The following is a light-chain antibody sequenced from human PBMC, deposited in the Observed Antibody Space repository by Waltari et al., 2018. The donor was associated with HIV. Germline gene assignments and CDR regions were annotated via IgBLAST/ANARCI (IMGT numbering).Light chain of an antibody. CDR2: EVN. CDR3: LSYTTSGTYV. V-gene: IGLV2-14*01. Sequence: QSALPQPASVSGSPGQSITISCTGTSNDLGAYNYVSWYQQHPGKAPKLIISEVNNRPSGVSNRFSGSKSGNTASLTISGLQAEDEADYYCLSYTTSGTYVFGIGTEVSVL. J-gene: IGLJ1*01. CDR1: SNDLGAYNY.